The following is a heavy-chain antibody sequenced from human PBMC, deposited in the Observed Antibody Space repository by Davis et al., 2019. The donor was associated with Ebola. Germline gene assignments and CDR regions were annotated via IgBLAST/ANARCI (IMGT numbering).Heavy chain of an antibody. Sequence: GGSLRLSCAASGFTFSSYGMHWVRQAPGKGLEWVAVISYDGSNKYYADSVKGRFTISRDNSKNTLYLQMNSLRAEDTAVYYCAKIGQQLWEEYYYGMDVWGQGTTVTVSS. D-gene: IGHD6-13*01. V-gene: IGHV3-30*18. J-gene: IGHJ6*02. CDR2: ISYDGSNK. CDR3: AKIGQQLWEEYYYGMDV. CDR1: GFTFSSYG.